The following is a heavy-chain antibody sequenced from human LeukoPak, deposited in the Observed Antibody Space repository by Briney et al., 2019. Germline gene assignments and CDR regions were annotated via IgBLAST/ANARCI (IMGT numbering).Heavy chain of an antibody. J-gene: IGHJ5*02. CDR1: GLSISSYY. Sequence: PSETLSLTCSVSGLSISSYYWSWIRQPPGKGLEWIACISYSGSTKYNPSLKSRVTISVDTSKNQLSLKLSSVTAADTAVYYCAREPGFDSSGYLNWFDPWGPGALVTVSS. D-gene: IGHD3-22*01. V-gene: IGHV4-59*01. CDR3: AREPGFDSSGYLNWFDP. CDR2: ISYSGST.